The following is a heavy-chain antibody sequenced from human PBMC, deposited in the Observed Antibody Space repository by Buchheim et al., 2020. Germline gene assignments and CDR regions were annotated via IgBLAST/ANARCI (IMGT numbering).Heavy chain of an antibody. Sequence: QERLVESGGDLVKPGGSLRLFCVASGFTFSDYYMSWIRQTPGKGMEWGSYNSTASRYIEYADSVKGRFTISRDNAKTSLYLQMNSLRAEDTAVYFCASGDYQRYFDHWGQGTL. CDR1: GFTFSDYY. V-gene: IGHV3-11*06. D-gene: IGHD4-11*01. CDR3: ASGDYQRYFDH. J-gene: IGHJ4*02. CDR2: NSTASRYI.